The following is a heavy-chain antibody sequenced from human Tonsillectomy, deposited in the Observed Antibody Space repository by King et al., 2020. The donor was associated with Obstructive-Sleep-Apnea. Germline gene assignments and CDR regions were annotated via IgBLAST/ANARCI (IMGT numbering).Heavy chain of an antibody. CDR2: IHTSGST. CDR3: ASWKVRGVIQEY. D-gene: IGHD3-10*01. CDR1: GGSISSYY. V-gene: IGHV4-4*07. Sequence: VQLQESGPGLVKPSETLSLTCTVSGGSISSYYWSWIRQPAGKGMEWIGRIHTSGSTNYNPSLKSRVTMSVETSKKQFSLKLTSVTAADTAVYYCASWKVRGVIQEYWGQGTLVTVSS. J-gene: IGHJ4*02.